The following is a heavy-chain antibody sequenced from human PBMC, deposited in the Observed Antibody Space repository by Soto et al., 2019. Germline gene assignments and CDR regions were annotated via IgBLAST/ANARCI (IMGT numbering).Heavy chain of an antibody. J-gene: IGHJ4*02. Sequence: EVQLVESGGGLAQPGGSLRLSCVASGFSFSVYTMNWFRQAPGQALEWLSFITQTGGDTYYADSVKGRFTISRDNAKNSLYMELNNLRAEDTAAYYCARDLGWAFDYWGRGTLVTVSS. D-gene: IGHD6-19*01. CDR3: ARDLGWAFDY. CDR2: ITQTGGDT. V-gene: IGHV3-48*01. CDR1: GFSFSVYT.